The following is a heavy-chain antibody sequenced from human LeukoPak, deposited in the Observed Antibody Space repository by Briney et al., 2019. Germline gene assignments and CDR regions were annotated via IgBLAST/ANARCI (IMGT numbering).Heavy chain of an antibody. CDR1: GYTFTGYY. CDR3: ARSLSIVVVIAFGGFDY. Sequence: ASVKVSCKASGYTFTGYYIHWVRQAPGQGLEWMGWINPNSGGTSSAQKFQGRVTMTRDTSISTAYMELSRLRSDDTAVYYCARSLSIVVVIAFGGFDYWGQGTLVTVSS. D-gene: IGHD2-15*01. V-gene: IGHV1-2*02. J-gene: IGHJ4*02. CDR2: INPNSGGT.